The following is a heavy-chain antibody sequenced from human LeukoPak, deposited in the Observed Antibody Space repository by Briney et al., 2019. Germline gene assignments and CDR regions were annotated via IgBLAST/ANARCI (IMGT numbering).Heavy chain of an antibody. V-gene: IGHV3-43*02. CDR3: AKDLAVYRRYYYYGMDV. Sequence: GGSLRLSCAASGFTFDDYAMHWVRQAPGKGLEWVSLISGDGGSTYYADSVKGRFTISRDNSKNSLYLQMNSLRTEDTALYYCAKDLAVYRRYYYYGMDVWGQGTTVTVSS. J-gene: IGHJ6*02. CDR2: ISGDGGST. D-gene: IGHD3-16*02. CDR1: GFTFDDYA.